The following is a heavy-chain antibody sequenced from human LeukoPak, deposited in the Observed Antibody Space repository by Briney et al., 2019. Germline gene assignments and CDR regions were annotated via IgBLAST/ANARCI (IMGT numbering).Heavy chain of an antibody. V-gene: IGHV1-46*01. CDR2: INPSGGST. D-gene: IGHD6-13*01. CDR1: GYTFTSYY. Sequence: GASVKVSCKASGYTFTSYYMHWVRQAPGQGLEWMGIINPSGGSTSYAQKFQGRATMTRDTSTSTVYMELSSLRSEDTAVYYCARATQGVDPGIAAAGDYWGQGTLVTVSS. CDR3: ARATQGVDPGIAAAGDY. J-gene: IGHJ4*02.